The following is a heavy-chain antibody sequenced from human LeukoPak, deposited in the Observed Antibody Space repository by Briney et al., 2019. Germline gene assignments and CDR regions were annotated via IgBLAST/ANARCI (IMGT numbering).Heavy chain of an antibody. CDR2: INHSGST. CDR3: ATTGYSSGWYGFDY. Sequence: PSETLSLTCAVYGWSFSGYYWNWIRQPPGKGLEWIGEINHSGSTNYNPSLMSRSTISVDTSTNQFSLKLSSVTAADTAVYYCATTGYSSGWYGFDYWGEGTLVTVSS. CDR1: GWSFSGYY. D-gene: IGHD6-19*01. V-gene: IGHV4-34*01. J-gene: IGHJ4*02.